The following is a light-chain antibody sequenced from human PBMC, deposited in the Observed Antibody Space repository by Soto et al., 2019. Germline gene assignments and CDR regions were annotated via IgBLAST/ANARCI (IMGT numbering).Light chain of an antibody. CDR2: DVS. CDR3: SSYTSSSTYV. Sequence: QSMLTQPASVSWSPGQSIAISCTGTSSDVGGYNYVSWYQQHPGKAPKLMVYDVSNRPSGVSNRFSGSKSGNTASLTISGLQAEDEADYYCSSYTSSSTYVFGTGTKVTVL. J-gene: IGLJ1*01. CDR1: SSDVGGYNY. V-gene: IGLV2-14*01.